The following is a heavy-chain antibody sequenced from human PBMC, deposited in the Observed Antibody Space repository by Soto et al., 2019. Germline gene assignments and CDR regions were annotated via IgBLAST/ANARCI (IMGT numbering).Heavy chain of an antibody. D-gene: IGHD6-6*01. J-gene: IGHJ6*02. Sequence: GGSLRLSCAASGFTFSSYGMHWVRQAPGKGLEWVAVMWYDGTNKYYADSVQGRFTISRDNSQNTLYLQMNSLRSDDTAVYYCARVYSSSSGYYYYGMDVWGQGTTVTVSS. CDR2: MWYDGTNK. V-gene: IGHV3-33*01. CDR1: GFTFSSYG. CDR3: ARVYSSSSGYYYYGMDV.